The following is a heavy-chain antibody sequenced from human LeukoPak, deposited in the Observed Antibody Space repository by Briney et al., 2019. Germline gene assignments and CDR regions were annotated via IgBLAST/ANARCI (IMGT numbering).Heavy chain of an antibody. V-gene: IGHV3-21*01. D-gene: IGHD3-22*01. CDR2: ISSSSSYI. CDR1: GLTVSSDS. Sequence: GGSLRLSCAASGLTVSSDSMSWVRQAPGKGLEWVSSISSSSSYIYYVDSVKGRFTISRDNAKNSLYLQMNSLRAEDTAVYYCARFYYDSSGYYCLDYWGQGTLVTVSS. CDR3: ARFYYDSSGYYCLDY. J-gene: IGHJ4*02.